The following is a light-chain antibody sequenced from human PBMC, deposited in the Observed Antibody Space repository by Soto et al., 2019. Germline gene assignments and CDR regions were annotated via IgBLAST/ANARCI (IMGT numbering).Light chain of an antibody. CDR2: GNN. V-gene: IGLV1-40*01. CDR1: SSNIGADYD. J-gene: IGLJ2*01. CDR3: QSYDNSLSGVV. Sequence: QPVLTQPPSVSGAPGQWVTISCTGSSSNIGADYDVYWYQQLPGAAPKLLIYGNNNRPSGVADRFSGSKSGTSASLAITGLQDEDESDYYCQSYDNSLSGVVFGGGTKLTVL.